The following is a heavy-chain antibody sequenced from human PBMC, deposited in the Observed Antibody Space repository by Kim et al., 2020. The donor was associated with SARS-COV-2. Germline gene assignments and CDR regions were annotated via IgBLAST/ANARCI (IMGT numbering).Heavy chain of an antibody. D-gene: IGHD2-15*01. V-gene: IGHV1-69*13. CDR2: IIPIFGTA. Sequence: SVKVSCKASGGTFSSYAISWVRQAPGQGLEWMGGIIPIFGTANYAQKFQGRVTITADESTSTAYMELSSLRSDDTAVYYCARDWGYCSGGSCHSAEYFQHWGQGTLVTVSS. J-gene: IGHJ1*01. CDR1: GGTFSSYA. CDR3: ARDWGYCSGGSCHSAEYFQH.